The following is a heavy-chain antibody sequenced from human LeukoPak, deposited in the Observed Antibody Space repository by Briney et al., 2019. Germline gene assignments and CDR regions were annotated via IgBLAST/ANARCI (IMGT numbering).Heavy chain of an antibody. J-gene: IGHJ3*02. V-gene: IGHV4-59*01. CDR3: ARDGMVRGVIGAFDI. D-gene: IGHD3-10*01. CDR2: IYYSGST. CDR1: GGSISSYY. Sequence: SETLSLTCTASGGSISSYYWSWIRQPPGKGLEWIGCIYYSGSTNYNPSLKSRVTISVDTSKNQFSLKLSSVTAADTAVYYCARDGMVRGVIGAFDIWGQGTMVTVSS.